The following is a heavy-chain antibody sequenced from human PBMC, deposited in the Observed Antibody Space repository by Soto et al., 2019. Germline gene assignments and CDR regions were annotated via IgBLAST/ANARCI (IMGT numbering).Heavy chain of an antibody. CDR3: ARQIAIAAAGTAFDP. CDR1: GGSISSYY. CDR2: IYYSGST. Sequence: SETLSLTCTVSGGSISSYYWSWIRQPPGKGLEWIGYIYYSGSTNYNPSLKSRVTISVDTSKNQFSLKLSSVTAADTAVYYCARQIAIAAAGTAFDPWGQGTLVTVSS. V-gene: IGHV4-59*08. J-gene: IGHJ5*02. D-gene: IGHD6-13*01.